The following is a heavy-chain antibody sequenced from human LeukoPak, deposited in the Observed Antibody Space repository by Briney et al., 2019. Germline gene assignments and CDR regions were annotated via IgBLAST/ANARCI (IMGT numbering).Heavy chain of an antibody. D-gene: IGHD6-13*01. CDR1: GFTFSSYS. CDR2: ISSSSSTI. V-gene: IGHV3-48*04. CDR3: ARDLAGYSSSWYSPGY. J-gene: IGHJ4*02. Sequence: GGSLRLSCAASGFTFSSYSMNWVRQAPGKGLEWVSYISSSSSTIYYADSVKGRFTISRDNAKNSLYLQMNSLRAEDTAVYYCARDLAGYSSSWYSPGYWGQGTLVTVSS.